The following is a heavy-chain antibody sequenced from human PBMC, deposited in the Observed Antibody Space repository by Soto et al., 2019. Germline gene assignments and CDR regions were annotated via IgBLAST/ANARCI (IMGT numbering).Heavy chain of an antibody. V-gene: IGHV4-34*01. D-gene: IGHD6-19*01. CDR1: GESFSGYY. Sequence: PPETLSLTCAVYGESFSGYYWSWIRQPPGKGLEWIGYINYSGSTYYNPSLKSRVTISVDTSKNQFSLKLSSVTAADTAVYYCARGPPTVAGTIWFDPWGQGTLVTVSS. CDR3: ARGPPTVAGTIWFDP. J-gene: IGHJ5*02. CDR2: INYSGST.